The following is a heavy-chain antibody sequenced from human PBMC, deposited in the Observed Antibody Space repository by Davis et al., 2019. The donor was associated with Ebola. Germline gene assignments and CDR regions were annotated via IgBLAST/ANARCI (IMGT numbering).Heavy chain of an antibody. D-gene: IGHD2-15*01. V-gene: IGHV1-18*04. CDR2: ISVYTGNT. J-gene: IGHJ5*02. Sequence: ASVKVSCQASGYTFSNYGISWVRQAPGQGLEWMGWISVYTGNTNYAQKFQGRVTMITDTSTSTAYMDLRSLRSDDTAVYFCARGGGISDWFDPWGQGTLVTVSS. CDR1: GYTFSNYG. CDR3: ARGGGISDWFDP.